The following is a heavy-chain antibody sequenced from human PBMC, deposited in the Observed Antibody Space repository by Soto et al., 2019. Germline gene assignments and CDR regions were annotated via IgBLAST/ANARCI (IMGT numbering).Heavy chain of an antibody. CDR1: GFAFSTYA. V-gene: IGHV3-23*01. CDR2: ISGSGDNR. CDR3: AKPSYTFGVVIVGAFDY. J-gene: IGHJ4*02. Sequence: EVRLLESGGGLVQPGGSLRLSCAASGFAFSTYALSWVRQAPGKGLEWVSGISGSGDNRYYADSVKGRFTISRDNSKNTVYLQMNSLKVEDTATYHCAKPSYTFGVVIVGAFDYWGQGALVTVSS. D-gene: IGHD3-3*01.